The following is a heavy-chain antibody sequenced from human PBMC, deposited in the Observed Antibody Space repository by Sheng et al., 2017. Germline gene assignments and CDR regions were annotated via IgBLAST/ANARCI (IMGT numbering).Heavy chain of an antibody. CDR3: ARDPSHWYFDL. CDR2: IWYDGSNK. Sequence: QVQLVESGGGVVQPGRSLRLSCAASGFTFSSYGMHWVRQAPGKGLEWVAVIWYDGSNKYYADSVKGRFTISRDNSKNTLYLQMNSLRAEDTAVYYCARDPSHWYFDLWGRGTLVTVSS. J-gene: IGHJ2*01. CDR1: GFTFSSYG. V-gene: IGHV3-33*01.